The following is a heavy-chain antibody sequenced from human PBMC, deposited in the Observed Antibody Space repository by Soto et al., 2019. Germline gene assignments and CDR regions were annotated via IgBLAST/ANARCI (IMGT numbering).Heavy chain of an antibody. CDR1: GYTFTGYY. CDR3: ATYCTTGVCPGAEYFQH. J-gene: IGHJ1*01. D-gene: IGHD2-8*01. CDR2: INPNSGGT. V-gene: IGHV1-2*02. Sequence: QVQLVQSGAEVKKPGASVKVSCKAPGYTFTGYYMHWVRQAPGQGLEWMGWINPNSGGTNYAQKFQGRVTMTRDTSIRTAYMELSRLRSDDTAVYYWATYCTTGVCPGAEYFQHWGQGTLVTVSS.